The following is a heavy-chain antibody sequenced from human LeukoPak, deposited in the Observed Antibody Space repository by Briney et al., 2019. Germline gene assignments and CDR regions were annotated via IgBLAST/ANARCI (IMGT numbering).Heavy chain of an antibody. V-gene: IGHV3-9*01. CDR2: ISWNSGSI. Sequence: PGGSLRLSCAASGLTFDDYAMHWVRQAPGKGLEWVSGISWNSGSIGYADSVKGRFTISRDNAKNSLYLQMNSLRAEDTALYYCAKGLGSGYYENNWFDPWGQGTLVTVSS. D-gene: IGHD3-3*01. CDR3: AKGLGSGYYENNWFDP. J-gene: IGHJ5*02. CDR1: GLTFDDYA.